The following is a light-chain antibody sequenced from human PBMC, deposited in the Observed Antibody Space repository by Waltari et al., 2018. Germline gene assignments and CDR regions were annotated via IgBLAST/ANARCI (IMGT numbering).Light chain of an antibody. CDR2: GGS. V-gene: IGKV3D-15*01. CDR3: QQYNNWPPEMYT. J-gene: IGKJ2*01. Sequence: ETMMTQSPDTLSVSPGERATLSCRASQSISSNLAWYQQKPGQAPRLLIFGGSTRATGIPARFSGSGSGTEFTLTISSLESEDFGIYYCQQYNNWPPEMYTFGQGTKLEI. CDR1: QSISSN.